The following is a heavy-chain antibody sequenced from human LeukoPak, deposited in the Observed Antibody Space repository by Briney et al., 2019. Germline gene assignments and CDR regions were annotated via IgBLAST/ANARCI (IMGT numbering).Heavy chain of an antibody. CDR3: ARGYNDFWSGYWMIGHWFDP. D-gene: IGHD3-3*01. CDR1: GGSISSYY. Sequence: SETLSLTCTVSGGSISSYYWSWIRQPPGKGLEWIGYIYYSGSTNYNPFLKSRVTISVDTSKNQFSLKLSSVTAADTAVYYCARGYNDFWSGYWMIGHWFDPWGQGTLVTVSS. V-gene: IGHV4-59*01. CDR2: IYYSGST. J-gene: IGHJ5*02.